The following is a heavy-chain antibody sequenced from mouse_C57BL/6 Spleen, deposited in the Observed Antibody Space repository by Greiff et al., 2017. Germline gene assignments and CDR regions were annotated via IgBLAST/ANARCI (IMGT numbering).Heavy chain of an antibody. D-gene: IGHD1-1*01. V-gene: IGHV1-26*01. Sequence: VQLQQSGPELVKPGASVKISCKASGYTFTDYYMNWVKQSHGKSLEWIGDINPNNGGTSYNQKFKGKATLTVDKSSSTAYMELRSLTSEDSAVYYCARPHYYGSPPFAYWGQGTLVTVSA. CDR1: GYTFTDYY. J-gene: IGHJ3*01. CDR3: ARPHYYGSPPFAY. CDR2: INPNNGGT.